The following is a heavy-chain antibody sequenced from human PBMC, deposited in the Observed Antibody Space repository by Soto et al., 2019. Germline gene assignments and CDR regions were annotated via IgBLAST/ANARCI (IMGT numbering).Heavy chain of an antibody. V-gene: IGHV1-69*02. CDR2: IIPILGIA. J-gene: IGHJ4*02. CDR1: GGNFSSYT. CDR3: AVGGGPDVRGPLDY. Sequence: QVQLVQSGAEVKKPGSSVKVSCKASGGNFSSYTISWVRQAPGQGLEWMGRIIPILGIANYAQKFQGRGTITADKSTRTAYMELRSMGSDDTAVYYCAVGGGPDVRGPLDYWGQGTLVTVSS. D-gene: IGHD3-16*01.